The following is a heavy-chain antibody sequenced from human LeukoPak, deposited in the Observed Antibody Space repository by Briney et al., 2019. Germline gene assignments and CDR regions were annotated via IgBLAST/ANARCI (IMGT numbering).Heavy chain of an antibody. D-gene: IGHD2-2*01. J-gene: IGHJ5*02. CDR2: INHSGST. CDR1: GGSFSGYY. Sequence: TSETLSLTCAVYGGSFSGYYWSWIRQPPGRGLEWIGEINHSGSTNYNPSLKSRVTISVDTSKNQFSLKLSSVTAADTAVYYCARVVPAFDPWGQGTLVTVSS. V-gene: IGHV4-34*01. CDR3: ARVVPAFDP.